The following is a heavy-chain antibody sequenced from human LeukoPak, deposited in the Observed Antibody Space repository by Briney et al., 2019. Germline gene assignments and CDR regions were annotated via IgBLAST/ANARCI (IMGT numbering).Heavy chain of an antibody. Sequence: SETLSLTCDVYGGSFSGYYWSWIRQPPGKGLEWIGEINHSGSTNHNPSLKSRVTISVDTSKNHFSLKLTSVTAADTAVYYCARVEVGVGPDYWGLGTLVTVSS. CDR2: INHSGST. CDR3: ARVEVGVGPDY. V-gene: IGHV4-34*01. J-gene: IGHJ4*02. D-gene: IGHD2-15*01. CDR1: GGSFSGYY.